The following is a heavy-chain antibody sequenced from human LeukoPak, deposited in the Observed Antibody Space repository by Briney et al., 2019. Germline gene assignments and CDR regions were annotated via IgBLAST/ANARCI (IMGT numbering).Heavy chain of an antibody. Sequence: PGGSLRLPCAASGFTFSSYAMSWVRQAPGKGLEWFSAISGSGGSTYYADSVKGRFTISRDNSKNTLYLQMNSLRAEDTAVYYCARFKRADGWSYFDYWGQGTLVTVSS. V-gene: IGHV3-23*01. CDR3: ARFKRADGWSYFDY. J-gene: IGHJ4*02. CDR2: ISGSGGST. D-gene: IGHD6-19*01. CDR1: GFTFSSYA.